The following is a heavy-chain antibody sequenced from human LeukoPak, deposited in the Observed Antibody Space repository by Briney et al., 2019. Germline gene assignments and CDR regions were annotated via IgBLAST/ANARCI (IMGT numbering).Heavy chain of an antibody. CDR1: GGTFSSYA. Sequence: SVKVSCKASGGTFSSYAISWVRQAPGQGLEWMGGIIPIFGTANYAQKFQGRVTITADECTSTVYMELSSLRSEDTAVYYCASEYGPGVDYWGQGTLVTVSS. D-gene: IGHD4-17*01. J-gene: IGHJ4*02. CDR3: ASEYGPGVDY. CDR2: IIPIFGTA. V-gene: IGHV1-69*13.